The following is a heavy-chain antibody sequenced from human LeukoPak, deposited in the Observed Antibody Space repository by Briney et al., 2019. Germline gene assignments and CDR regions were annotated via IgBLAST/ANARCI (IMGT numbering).Heavy chain of an antibody. CDR1: GGSISSYY. CDR2: IYTSGST. V-gene: IGHV4-4*07. D-gene: IGHD3-10*01. J-gene: IGHJ6*03. Sequence: SETLSLTCTVSGGSISSYYWSWIRQPAGKGLEWIGRIYTSGSTHYNPSLKSRVTISVDKSKNQSSLKLSSVTAADTAVYYCARAGVRGGYYHYYYYMDVWGKGTTVTVSS. CDR3: ARAGVRGGYYHYYYYMDV.